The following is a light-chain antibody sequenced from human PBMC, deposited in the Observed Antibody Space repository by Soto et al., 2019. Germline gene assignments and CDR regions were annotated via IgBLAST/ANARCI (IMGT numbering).Light chain of an antibody. CDR3: PSFAGRDISEV. CDR1: SNDVGGYDY. V-gene: IGLV2-11*01. Sequence: QSVLTQPRSVSGSPGQSITISCTGTSNDVGGYDYVSWYQQHPGRAPRVLIYDVSKRPSRVPDRFSGSRSGNTASLTISGLRVEDEAVYSCPSFAGRDISEVFGTATKLPVL. CDR2: DVS. J-gene: IGLJ6*01.